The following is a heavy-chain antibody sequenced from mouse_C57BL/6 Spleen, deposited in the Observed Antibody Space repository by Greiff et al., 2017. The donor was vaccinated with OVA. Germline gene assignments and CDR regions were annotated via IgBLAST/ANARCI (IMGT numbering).Heavy chain of an antibody. D-gene: IGHD1-1*01. Sequence: EVMLVESGGDLVKPGGSLKLSCAASGFTFSSYGMSWVRQTPDKRLEWVATISSGGSYTYYPDSVKGRFTISRDNAKNTLYLQMSSLKSEDTAMYYCARHDGSSPWFAYWGQGTLVTVSA. CDR2: ISSGGSYT. J-gene: IGHJ3*01. CDR1: GFTFSSYG. CDR3: ARHDGSSPWFAY. V-gene: IGHV5-6*01.